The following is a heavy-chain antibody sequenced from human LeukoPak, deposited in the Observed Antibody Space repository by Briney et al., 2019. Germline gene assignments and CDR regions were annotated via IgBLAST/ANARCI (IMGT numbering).Heavy chain of an antibody. CDR1: GYTFTSYG. Sequence: RRASVKVSCKASGYTFTSYGISWVRQAPGQGLEWMGWISAYNGNTNYAQKLQGRVTMTTDTSTSTAYMELRSLRSEDTAVYYCARVRRGIAANYFDYWGQGTLVTVSS. J-gene: IGHJ4*02. CDR2: ISAYNGNT. D-gene: IGHD6-13*01. V-gene: IGHV1-18*01. CDR3: ARVRRGIAANYFDY.